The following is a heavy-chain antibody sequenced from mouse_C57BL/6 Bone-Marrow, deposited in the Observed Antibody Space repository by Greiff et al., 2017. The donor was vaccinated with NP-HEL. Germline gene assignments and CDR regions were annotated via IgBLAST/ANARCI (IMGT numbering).Heavy chain of an antibody. CDR1: GFTFSDYG. CDR2: ISSGSSTI. V-gene: IGHV5-17*01. CDR3: ARGNGYYAMDY. J-gene: IGHJ4*01. D-gene: IGHD2-1*01. Sequence: EVTLMESGAGLVKPGGSLKLSCAASGFTFSDYGMHWVRQGPEKGLEWVAYISSGSSTIYYADTVKGRFTISRDNAKNTLFLQMTSLKSEDTAMYYCARGNGYYAMDYWGQGTSVTVSS.